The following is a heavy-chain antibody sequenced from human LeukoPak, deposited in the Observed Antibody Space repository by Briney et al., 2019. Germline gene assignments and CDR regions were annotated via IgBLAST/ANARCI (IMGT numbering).Heavy chain of an antibody. CDR3: ARDGPCSSASCQNFDY. V-gene: IGHV1-2*02. J-gene: IGHJ4*02. CDR2: INPNSGDT. D-gene: IGHD2-2*01. CDR1: GYTFTYYY. Sequence: ASVTVSCKASGYTFTYYYMHWVRQAPGHGLEWMGWINPNSGDTIFAQKFQGRVTMTRDTSISTAYLELSRLTSDDTAVYYCARDGPCSSASCQNFDYWGQGTLVTVSS.